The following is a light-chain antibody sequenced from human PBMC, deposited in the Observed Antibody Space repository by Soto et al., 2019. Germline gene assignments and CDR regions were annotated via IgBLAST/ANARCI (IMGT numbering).Light chain of an antibody. Sequence: EILMTQSPATLSVSPGERVTFSCRASQSVSYYLAWYQQKPGQAPRLLIYDASTRATGIPVRFSGSGSGTDFTLTISNLQSEDFALYYCQHYSGWPPVFGQGTKVDIK. CDR2: DAS. CDR3: QHYSGWPPV. V-gene: IGKV3-15*01. J-gene: IGKJ2*01. CDR1: QSVSYY.